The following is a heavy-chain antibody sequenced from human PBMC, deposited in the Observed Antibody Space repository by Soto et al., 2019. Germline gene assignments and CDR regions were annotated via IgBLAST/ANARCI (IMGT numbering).Heavy chain of an antibody. CDR2: ISYDGSNK. Sequence: GGSLRLSCAASGFTFSSYAMHWVRQAPGKGLEWVAVISYDGSNKYYADSVKGRFTISRDNSKNTLYLQMNSLRAEDTAVYYCARDLKLERPLLPRQYNWFDPWGQGTLVTVSS. CDR1: GFTFSSYA. V-gene: IGHV3-30-3*01. J-gene: IGHJ5*02. D-gene: IGHD1-1*01. CDR3: ARDLKLERPLLPRQYNWFDP.